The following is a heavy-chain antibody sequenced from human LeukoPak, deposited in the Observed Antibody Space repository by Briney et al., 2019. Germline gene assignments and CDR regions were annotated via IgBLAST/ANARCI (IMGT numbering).Heavy chain of an antibody. CDR1: GGSISSSSYY. J-gene: IGHJ6*03. CDR2: IFYSGST. D-gene: IGHD6-19*01. CDR3: ARDMAGGRYYYYMDV. V-gene: IGHV4-39*02. Sequence: PSETLSLTCTVSGGSISSSSYYWGWIRQPPGKGLEWIATIFYSGSTYYNPSLKSRVTISVDTSNNQFSLKVSSVTAADTAVYYCARDMAGGRYYYYMDVWGKGTTVTVSS.